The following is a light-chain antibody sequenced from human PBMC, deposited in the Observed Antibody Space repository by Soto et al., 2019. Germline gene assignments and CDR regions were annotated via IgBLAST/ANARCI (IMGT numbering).Light chain of an antibody. CDR1: QSVGSS. CDR3: QQFSSYPLT. Sequence: EIVMTQSPATLSVSPGESATLSCRASQSVGSSLAWYQQKPGQAPRLLIYDASSRATGIPDRFSGGGSGTDFTLTISRLEPEDFAVYYCQQFSSYPLTFGGGTKVDIK. J-gene: IGKJ4*01. CDR2: DAS. V-gene: IGKV3-20*01.